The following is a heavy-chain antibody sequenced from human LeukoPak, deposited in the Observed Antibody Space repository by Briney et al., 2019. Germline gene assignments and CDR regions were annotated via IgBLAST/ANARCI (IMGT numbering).Heavy chain of an antibody. CDR3: VREGGPYSHYYYMDV. D-gene: IGHD3-16*01. V-gene: IGHV3-21*01. CDR1: GFIFNSYD. CDR2: ISTYSTYI. J-gene: IGHJ6*03. Sequence: GGSLRLSCAASGFIFNSYDMDWVRQAPGKGLEWVASISTYSTYIKYGDSVKGRFTISRDNANTSLSLQMNSLKVEDTAVYYCVREGGPYSHYYYMDVGGKGTTVAVSS.